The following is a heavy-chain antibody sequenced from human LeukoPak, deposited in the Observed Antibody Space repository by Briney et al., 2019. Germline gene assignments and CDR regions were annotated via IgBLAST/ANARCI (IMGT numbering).Heavy chain of an antibody. J-gene: IGHJ5*02. Sequence: SETLSLTCTVSGGSISSYYWSWIRQPPGKGLEWIGYIYYSGSTNYNPSLKSRVTISVDTSKNQFSLKLSSVTAADTAVYYCATYRFPGIAARQNWFDPWGQGTLVTVSS. D-gene: IGHD6-6*01. CDR2: IYYSGST. CDR3: ATYRFPGIAARQNWFDP. CDR1: GGSISSYY. V-gene: IGHV4-59*01.